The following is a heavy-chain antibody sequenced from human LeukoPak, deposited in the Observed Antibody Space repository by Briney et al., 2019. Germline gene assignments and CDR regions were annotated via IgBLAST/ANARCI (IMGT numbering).Heavy chain of an antibody. CDR2: VRSKAYGGTK. D-gene: IGHD6-13*01. Sequence: GGSLRLSCKTSGFNFGDYALTWVRQAPGKGLEWVGFVRSKAYGGTKQYAASVKGRFIISGDDSQSIAFLQMNNLKTEDTAVYFCSRGFISNWLNSFDYWGQGTPVTVSS. V-gene: IGHV3-49*04. CDR3: SRGFISNWLNSFDY. CDR1: GFNFGDYA. J-gene: IGHJ4*02.